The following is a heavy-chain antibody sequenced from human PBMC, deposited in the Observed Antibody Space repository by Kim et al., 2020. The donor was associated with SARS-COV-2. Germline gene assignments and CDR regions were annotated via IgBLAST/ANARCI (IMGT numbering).Heavy chain of an antibody. CDR3: ARDIGTITIFGVVIIPPSAMDV. V-gene: IGHV7-4-1*02. J-gene: IGHJ6*02. CDR1: GYTFTSYA. Sequence: ASVKVSYKASGYTFTSYAMNWVRQAPGQGLEWMGWINTNTGNPTYAQGFTGRFVFSLDTSVSTAYLQISSLKAEDTAVYYCARDIGTITIFGVVIIPPSAMDVWGQGTTVTVSS. CDR2: INTNTGNP. D-gene: IGHD3-3*01.